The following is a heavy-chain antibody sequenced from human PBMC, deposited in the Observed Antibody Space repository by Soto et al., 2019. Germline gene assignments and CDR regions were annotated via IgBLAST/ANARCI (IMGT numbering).Heavy chain of an antibody. D-gene: IGHD3-10*01. J-gene: IGHJ4*02. Sequence: TPSLTCAVYGGSFSGYYWSWIRQPPGKGLEWIGEINHSGSTNYNPSLKSRVTISVDTSKNQFSLKLSSVTAADTAVYYCARGNGRGVILADYWGQGTLVTVSS. CDR3: ARGNGRGVILADY. V-gene: IGHV4-34*01. CDR2: INHSGST. CDR1: GGSFSGYY.